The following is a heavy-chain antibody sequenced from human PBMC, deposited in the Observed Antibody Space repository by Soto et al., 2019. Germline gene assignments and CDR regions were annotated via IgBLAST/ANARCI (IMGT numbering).Heavy chain of an antibody. CDR3: VREAPCSNGVCQFDY. CDR2: FSGTGGYT. V-gene: IGHV3-23*01. J-gene: IGHJ4*02. D-gene: IGHD2-8*01. Sequence: PGGSLRLSCAASVFTLSSYAMSWVRQAPGKGLEWVSTFSGTGGYTYYTDSVKGRFTISRDESKNTLFLHMNSLRAADTAVYYCVREAPCSNGVCQFDYWGRGILVTVS. CDR1: VFTLSSYA.